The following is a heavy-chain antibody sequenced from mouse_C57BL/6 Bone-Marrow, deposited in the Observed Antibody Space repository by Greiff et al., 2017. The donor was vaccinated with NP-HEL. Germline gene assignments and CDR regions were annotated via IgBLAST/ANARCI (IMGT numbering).Heavy chain of an antibody. CDR2: ISYSGST. V-gene: IGHV3-8*01. CDR1: GYSITSDY. D-gene: IGHD2-2*01. Sequence: EVQRVESGPGLAKPSQTLSLTCSVTGYSITSDYWNWIRKFPGNKLEYMGYISYSGSTYYNPSLKSRISITRDTSKNQYYLQLNSVTTEDTATYYCARSPLWLRRNYYAMDYWGQGTSVTVSS. CDR3: ARSPLWLRRNYYAMDY. J-gene: IGHJ4*01.